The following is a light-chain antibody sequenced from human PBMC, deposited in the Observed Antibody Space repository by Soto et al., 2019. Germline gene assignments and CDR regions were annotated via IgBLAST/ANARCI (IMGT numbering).Light chain of an antibody. CDR2: GAS. CDR1: QSVSSN. Sequence: EIVMTQSPAILSVSPGERATLSCRASQSVSSNLAWYQQKPGQAPRLLIYGASTRATGVPARFSGSGSGTDFTLTIRRLEPEDFAMYYCQQYGKTFGQGTKVDIK. CDR3: QQYGKT. V-gene: IGKV3-15*01. J-gene: IGKJ1*01.